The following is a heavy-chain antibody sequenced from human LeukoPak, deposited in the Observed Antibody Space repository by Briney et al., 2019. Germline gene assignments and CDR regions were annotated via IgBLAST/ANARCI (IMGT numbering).Heavy chain of an antibody. D-gene: IGHD4-17*01. CDR2: INHSGIT. V-gene: IGHV4-34*01. CDR1: GGSFSGYY. Sequence: SETLSLTCAVYGGSFSGYYWTWIRQPPGKGLEWIGEINHSGITNYNPSLKSRVTISIDTSKNQFSLKLNSVTAADTAVYYCAGYGEYWDWYFDLWGKETTVTVSS. CDR3: AGYGEYWDWYFDL. J-gene: IGHJ6*04.